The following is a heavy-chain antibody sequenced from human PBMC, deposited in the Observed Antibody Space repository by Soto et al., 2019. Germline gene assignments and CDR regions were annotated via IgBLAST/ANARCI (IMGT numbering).Heavy chain of an antibody. J-gene: IGHJ5*02. CDR1: GFTFSSYA. D-gene: IGHD3-9*01. CDR2: ISGSGGST. CDR3: AKEGSDYDILTGYYNGPNWFDP. V-gene: IGHV3-23*01. Sequence: EVQLLESGGGLVQPGGSLRLSCAASGFTFSSYAMSWVRQAPGKGLEWVSAISGSGGSTYYADSVKGRFTISRDNSKNTLYLQMNSLRAEDTAVYYCAKEGSDYDILTGYYNGPNWFDPWGQGTLVTVSS.